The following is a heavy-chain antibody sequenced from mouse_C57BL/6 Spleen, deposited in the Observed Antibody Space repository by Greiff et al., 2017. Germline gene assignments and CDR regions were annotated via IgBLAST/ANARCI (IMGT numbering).Heavy chain of an antibody. CDR3: TSYYSNYVPLAY. CDR2: ISSGGDYI. V-gene: IGHV5-9-1*02. CDR1: GFTFSSYA. Sequence: EVMLVESGEGLVKPGGSLKLSCAASGFTFSSYAMSWVRQTPEKRLEWVAYISSGGDYIYYADTVKGRFTISRDNARNTLYLQMSSLKSEDTAMYYCTSYYSNYVPLAYWGQGTLVTVSA. D-gene: IGHD2-5*01. J-gene: IGHJ3*01.